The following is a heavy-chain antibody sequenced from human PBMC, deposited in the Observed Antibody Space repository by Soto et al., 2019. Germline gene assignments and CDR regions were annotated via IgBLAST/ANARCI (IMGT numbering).Heavy chain of an antibody. D-gene: IGHD4-17*01. CDR1: GGSSSSSSYY. J-gene: IGHJ6*02. Sequence: QLQLQESGPGLEKPTETLSLTCTVSGGSSSSSSYYWGWIRQPPGKGLEWIGSIYYSGSTYYNPSLKSRVTISVDTSKNQFSLKLSSVTAADTAVYYCARQDGDYVRYYYYGMDVWGQGTTVTVSS. CDR3: ARQDGDYVRYYYYGMDV. CDR2: IYYSGST. V-gene: IGHV4-39*01.